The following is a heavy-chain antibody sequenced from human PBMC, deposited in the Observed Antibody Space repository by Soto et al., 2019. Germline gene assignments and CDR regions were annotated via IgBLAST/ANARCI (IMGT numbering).Heavy chain of an antibody. D-gene: IGHD6-19*01. CDR3: ARGFPVAGKRRYYYYYMDV. CDR2: INHSGST. V-gene: IGHV4-34*01. CDR1: GGSFSGYY. Sequence: SETLSLTCAVYGGSFSGYYWSWIRQPPGKGLEWIGEINHSGSTNYNPSLKSRVTISVDTSKNQFSLKLSSVTAADTAVYYCARGFPVAGKRRYYYYYMDVWGKGTRVTVS. J-gene: IGHJ6*03.